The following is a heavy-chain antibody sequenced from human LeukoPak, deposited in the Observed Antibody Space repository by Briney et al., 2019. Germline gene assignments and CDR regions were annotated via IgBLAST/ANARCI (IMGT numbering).Heavy chain of an antibody. CDR3: ARPYYYDSRIDP. CDR1: GVSISSGGYY. D-gene: IGHD3-22*01. J-gene: IGHJ5*02. V-gene: IGHV4-30-4*01. Sequence: SETLSLTCTVSGVSISSGGYYWSWIRQPPGKGLEWIGYTYYSGSTYYNPSLKSRVTISVDTSKNQFSLKLSSVTAADTAVYYCARPYYYDSRIDPWGQGTRVTVSS. CDR2: TYYSGST.